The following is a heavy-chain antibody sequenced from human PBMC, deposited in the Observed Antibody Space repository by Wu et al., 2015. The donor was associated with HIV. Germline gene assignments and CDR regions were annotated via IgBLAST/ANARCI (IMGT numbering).Heavy chain of an antibody. J-gene: IGHJ6*03. CDR3: ARELLQGTYYYYYMDV. V-gene: IGHV1-69*13. D-gene: IGHD1-26*01. CDR2: IIPTFDTT. CDR1: GYTFTNCD. Sequence: QVQLVQSGAEVKKPGASVKVSCKASGYTFTNCDISWVRQAPGQGLEWMGRIIPTFDTTDYAQQFQGRVTITADEYMTTAYMELTSLKSEDTAVYYCARELLQGTYYYYYMDVWGKGTTVTVSS.